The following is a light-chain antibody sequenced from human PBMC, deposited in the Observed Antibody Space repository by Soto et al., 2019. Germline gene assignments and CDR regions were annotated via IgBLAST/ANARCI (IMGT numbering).Light chain of an antibody. Sequence: QSALTQPASVSGSPGQSVTISCTGTSSDIGGYNYVSWCQQHPGKAPKLIIYEVSDRPSGVSNRFSGSKSGNTASLTISGLQADDEADYYCCSYTSSATRVFGGGTKLTVL. CDR2: EVS. CDR3: CSYTSSATRV. J-gene: IGLJ3*02. V-gene: IGLV2-14*01. CDR1: SSDIGGYNY.